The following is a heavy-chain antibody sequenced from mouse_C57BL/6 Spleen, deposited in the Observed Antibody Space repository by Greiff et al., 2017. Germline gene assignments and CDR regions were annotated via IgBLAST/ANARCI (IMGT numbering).Heavy chain of an antibody. CDR2: IDPDSGGT. CDR3: ARTDYYGSSYWYFDG. Sequence: QVQLQQPGAELVKPGASVKLSCKASGYTFTSYWMHWVKQRPGRGLEWIGRIDPDSGGTKYNEKFKSKATLTVDTSSSTAYMQLSSLTSEDAAVXNCARTDYYGSSYWYFDGWGTGTTVTVSS. J-gene: IGHJ1*03. V-gene: IGHV1-72*01. CDR1: GYTFTSYW. D-gene: IGHD1-1*01.